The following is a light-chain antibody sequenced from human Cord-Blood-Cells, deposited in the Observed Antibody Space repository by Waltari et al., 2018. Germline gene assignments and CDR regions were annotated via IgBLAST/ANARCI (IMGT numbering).Light chain of an antibody. Sequence: QSVLTQPPSASRTPGQRVTISCSGSSSNIGRNYVYWYQQLPGTTTNFLIYRHNPRPSGVPLRFSGSKSRTSAPLAISGLRSEDDAAYSCAACDDSLCGPVFGGVTKLTVL. CDR2: RHN. CDR3: AACDDSLCGPV. J-gene: IGLJ3*02. CDR1: SSNIGRNY. V-gene: IGLV1-47*01.